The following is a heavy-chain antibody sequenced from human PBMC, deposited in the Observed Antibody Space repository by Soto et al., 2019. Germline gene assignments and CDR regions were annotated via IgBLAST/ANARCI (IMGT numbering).Heavy chain of an antibody. J-gene: IGHJ4*02. CDR1: GFTFSSYS. V-gene: IGHV3-48*02. Sequence: EVQLVESGGGLVQPGGSLRLSCAASGFTFSSYSMNWVRQAPGKGLEWVSYISSSSSTIYYADSVKGRFTISRDNAKNSLYLQMNSLRDEDTAVYYCAIDSTYYDSSGGFDYWGQGTLVTVSS. CDR3: AIDSTYYDSSGGFDY. CDR2: ISSSSSTI. D-gene: IGHD3-22*01.